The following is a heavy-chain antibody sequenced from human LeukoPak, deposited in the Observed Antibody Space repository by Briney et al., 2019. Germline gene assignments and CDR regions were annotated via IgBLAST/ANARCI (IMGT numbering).Heavy chain of an antibody. Sequence: GGSLRLSCAASGFTVSSNYMSWVRLAPGKGLEWVSVIYSGGSAYYADSVKGRFTISRDNSKNSLYLQMNSLRAEDTAVYYCASTPPWASGYMDVWGKGTTVTVSS. J-gene: IGHJ6*03. CDR1: GFTVSSNY. CDR2: IYSGGSA. V-gene: IGHV3-53*01. CDR3: ASTPPWASGYMDV.